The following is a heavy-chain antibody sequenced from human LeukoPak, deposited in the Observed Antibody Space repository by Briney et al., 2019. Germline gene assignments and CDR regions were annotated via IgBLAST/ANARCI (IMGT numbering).Heavy chain of an antibody. J-gene: IGHJ4*02. CDR1: GFIFRNYW. D-gene: IGHD3-10*01. Sequence: GGSLRLSCAAAGFIFRNYWMGWVRQAPGKGLEWVANINEDGSEKYYVDSVKGRFIISRDNAKNSLYLQMNIQRAEDTAVFYCLSGSGHCGQGSLVTVSP. CDR2: INEDGSEK. CDR3: LSGSGH. V-gene: IGHV3-7*01.